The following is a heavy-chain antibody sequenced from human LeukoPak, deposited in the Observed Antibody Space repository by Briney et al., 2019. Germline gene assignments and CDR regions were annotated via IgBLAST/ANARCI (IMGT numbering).Heavy chain of an antibody. D-gene: IGHD3-10*01. Sequence: ASVKVSCKASGYTFTGYYMHWVRQAPGQGLEWMGWINPNSGGTNYAQKFQGRVTMARDTSISTAYMELSRLRSDDTAVYYCARGRITMVRGVIADFDYWGQGTLVTVSS. CDR3: ARGRITMVRGVIADFDY. V-gene: IGHV1-2*02. J-gene: IGHJ4*02. CDR2: INPNSGGT. CDR1: GYTFTGYY.